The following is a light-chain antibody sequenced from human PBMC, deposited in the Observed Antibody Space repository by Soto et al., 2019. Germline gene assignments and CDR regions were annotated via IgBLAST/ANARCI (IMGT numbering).Light chain of an antibody. J-gene: IGKJ1*01. Sequence: DIQMTQSPSSLSASVGDRVTITCQASQDISNYLNWYQQKPGKAPKLLIYDASNLETGVPSRFSGSGSGTDFTFTISSLQPEDIATYYCQQYDNLPTWTFGQGTNVEIK. CDR2: DAS. CDR1: QDISNY. CDR3: QQYDNLPTWT. V-gene: IGKV1-33*01.